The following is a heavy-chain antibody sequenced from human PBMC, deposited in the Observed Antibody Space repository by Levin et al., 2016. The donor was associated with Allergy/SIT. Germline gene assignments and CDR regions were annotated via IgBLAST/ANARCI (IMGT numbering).Heavy chain of an antibody. CDR3: AREEYYYNYMDV. CDR1: GFTFSASG. CDR2: IDRSSSHM. Sequence: GESLKISCTASGFTFSASGMNWVRQAPGKGLEWVSTIDRSSSHMYYADSVKGRFTISRDNAKNSLYLQMNSLRAEDTAVYYCAREEYYYNYMDVWGKGTTVTVSS. V-gene: IGHV3-21*01. J-gene: IGHJ6*03.